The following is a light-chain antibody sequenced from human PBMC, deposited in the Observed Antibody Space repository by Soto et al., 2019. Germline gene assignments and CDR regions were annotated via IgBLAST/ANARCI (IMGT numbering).Light chain of an antibody. V-gene: IGKV1-9*01. J-gene: IGKJ1*01. CDR2: AAS. CDR1: QGISSY. CDR3: QQLNSY. Sequence: IQLTHSPSSLSASVGDRVTITCRASQGISSYLAWYQQKPGKAPKLLIYAASTLQSGVPSRFSGSGSGTDFTLTISSLQTEDFATYYCQQLNSYFGPGTKVDIK.